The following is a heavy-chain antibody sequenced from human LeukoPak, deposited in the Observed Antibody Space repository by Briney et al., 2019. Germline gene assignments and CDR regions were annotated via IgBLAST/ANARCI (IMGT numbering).Heavy chain of an antibody. V-gene: IGHV4-4*07. Sequence: PSETLSLTCTVSGGSISSYYWSWIRQPAGKGLEWIGRIYTSGGTNYNPSLKSRVTMSVDTSKNQFSLKLSSVTAADTAVYYCARDLIGGGYYQLFDYWGQGTLVTVSS. D-gene: IGHD3-22*01. CDR2: IYTSGGT. CDR3: ARDLIGGGYYQLFDY. CDR1: GGSISSYY. J-gene: IGHJ4*02.